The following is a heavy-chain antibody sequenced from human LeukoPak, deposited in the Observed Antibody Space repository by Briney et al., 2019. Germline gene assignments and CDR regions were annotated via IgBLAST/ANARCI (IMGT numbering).Heavy chain of an antibody. Sequence: SETLSLTCTVSGGSISSHYWSWIRQPPGKGLEWIGYIYYSGSTNYNPSLKSRVTISVDTSKNQFFLKLSSVTAADTAVYYCARALHRYDSTGGWFDPPGRFDPWGQGTLVTVSS. D-gene: IGHD3-22*01. V-gene: IGHV4-59*11. CDR2: IYYSGST. CDR1: GGSISSHY. J-gene: IGHJ5*02. CDR3: ARALHRYDSTGGWFDPPGRFDP.